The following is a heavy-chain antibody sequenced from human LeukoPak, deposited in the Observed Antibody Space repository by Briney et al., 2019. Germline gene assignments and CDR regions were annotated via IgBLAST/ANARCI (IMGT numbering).Heavy chain of an antibody. CDR2: IDWDDDK. J-gene: IGHJ4*02. Sequence: SGPALVKPTQTLTLTCTFSGFSLSTSGMCVSWIRQPPGKALEWLARIDWDDDKYYSTSLKTRHTISKDTSKNQVVLTMTNMDPVDTATYYCARSTSNYYGSGSYYNWGQGTLVTVSS. CDR1: GFSLSTSGMC. CDR3: ARSTSNYYGSGSYYN. V-gene: IGHV2-70*11. D-gene: IGHD3-10*01.